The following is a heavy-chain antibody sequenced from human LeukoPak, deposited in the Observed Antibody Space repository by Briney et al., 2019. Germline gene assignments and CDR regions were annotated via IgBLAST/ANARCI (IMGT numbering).Heavy chain of an antibody. D-gene: IGHD3-10*01. CDR3: ARGGDYYGSGP. V-gene: IGHV4-59*08. J-gene: IGHJ5*02. CDR2: IYYSGST. CDR1: GGPISSYY. Sequence: SETLSLTCTVSGGPISSYYWSWIRQPPGKGLEWIGYIYYSGSTNYNPSLKSRVTISVDTSKNQFSLKLSSVTAADTAVYYCARGGDYYGSGPWGQGTLVTVSS.